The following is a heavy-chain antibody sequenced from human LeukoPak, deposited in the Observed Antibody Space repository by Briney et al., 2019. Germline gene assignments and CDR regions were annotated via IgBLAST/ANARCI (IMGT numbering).Heavy chain of an antibody. V-gene: IGHV3-30*02. CDR3: AREPVVLITTDAFDT. CDR1: GFTFSSYG. D-gene: IGHD3-22*01. Sequence: GGSLRLSCAASGFTFSSYGMHWVRQALGKGLEWVAFMRYDASNKYYADSVKGRFTISRDNSKNTLYLQMNGLRAEDTAVYYCAREPVVLITTDAFDTWGQGTMVTVSS. CDR2: MRYDASNK. J-gene: IGHJ3*02.